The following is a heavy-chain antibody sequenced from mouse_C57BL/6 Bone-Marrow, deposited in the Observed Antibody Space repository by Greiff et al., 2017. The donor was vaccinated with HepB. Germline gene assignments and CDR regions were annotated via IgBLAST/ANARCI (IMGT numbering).Heavy chain of an antibody. J-gene: IGHJ1*03. V-gene: IGHV14-4*01. CDR1: GFNIKDDY. CDR3: TKGIYDGPLRGYFDV. Sequence: VQLQQSGAELVRPGASVKLSCTASGFNIKDDYMHWVKQRPEQGLEWIGWIDPENGDTEYASKFQGKATITADTSSNTAYLQLSSLTSEDTAVYYCTKGIYDGPLRGYFDVWGTGTTVTVSS. D-gene: IGHD2-3*01. CDR2: IDPENGDT.